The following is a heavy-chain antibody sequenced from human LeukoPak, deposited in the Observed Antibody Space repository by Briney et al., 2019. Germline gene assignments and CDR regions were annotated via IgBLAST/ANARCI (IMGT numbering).Heavy chain of an antibody. D-gene: IGHD6-19*01. CDR3: ARKDLRLVWLYFVY. Sequence: GGSLRLSCAASGFTFSSYAMSWVRQAPGKGLEWVSAISGSGGSTYYADSVKGRFTISRDNSKNTLYLQMNSLRAEDTAVYYCARKDLRLVWLYFVYWGQGTLVTVSS. CDR2: ISGSGGST. CDR1: GFTFSSYA. J-gene: IGHJ4*02. V-gene: IGHV3-23*01.